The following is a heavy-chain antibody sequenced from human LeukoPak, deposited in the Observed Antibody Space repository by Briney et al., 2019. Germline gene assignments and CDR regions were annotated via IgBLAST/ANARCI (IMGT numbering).Heavy chain of an antibody. V-gene: IGHV4-61*02. J-gene: IGHJ4*02. Sequence: SETLSLTCTVSGGSISSGSFYWNWIRQPAGKGLEWIGRIYTSGSTNYNPSLKSRVTISVDTSKNQFSLKLNSVTAADTAMYYCARGEQWLDSYYFDYWGQGTLVTVSS. D-gene: IGHD6-19*01. CDR3: ARGEQWLDSYYFDY. CDR1: GGSISSGSFY. CDR2: IYTSGST.